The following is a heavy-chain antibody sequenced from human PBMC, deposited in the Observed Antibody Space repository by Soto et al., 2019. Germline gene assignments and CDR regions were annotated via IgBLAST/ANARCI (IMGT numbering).Heavy chain of an antibody. CDR1: GGSFSGYY. CDR3: ARGYYDFWSGYSTWFDP. J-gene: IGHJ5*02. CDR2: LNHSGST. V-gene: IGHV4-34*01. D-gene: IGHD3-3*01. Sequence: SETLSLTCAVYGGSFSGYYWRWIRQPPGKGLEWIGELNHSGSTNYNPSLKSRVTISVDTSKNQFSLKLSSVTAADTAVYYCARGYYDFWSGYSTWFDPWGQGTLVTVSS.